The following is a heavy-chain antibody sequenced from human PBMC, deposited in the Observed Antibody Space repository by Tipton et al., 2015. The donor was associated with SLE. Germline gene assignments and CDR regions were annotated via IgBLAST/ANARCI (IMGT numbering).Heavy chain of an antibody. CDR2: IYYSGST. J-gene: IGHJ2*01. V-gene: IGHV4-59*01. Sequence: LRLSCTVSGGSISSYYWSWIRQPPGKGLEWIGYIYYSGSTNYNPSLKSRVTISVDTPKNQFSLKLSSVTAADTAVYYCASAHPSYWYFDLWGRGTLVTVSS. CDR3: ASAHPSYWYFDL. CDR1: GGSISSYY.